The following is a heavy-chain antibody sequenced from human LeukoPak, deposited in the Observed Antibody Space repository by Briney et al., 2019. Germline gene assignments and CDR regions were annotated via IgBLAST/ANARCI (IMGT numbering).Heavy chain of an antibody. Sequence: ASVKVSCKVSGYTLTELSMHWVRQAPGKGLEWMGGFDPEDGETIYAQKFQGRVTMTEDTSTDTAYMELGSLRSEDTAVYYCATGGATAMGGYYFDYWGQGTLVTVSS. CDR2: FDPEDGET. CDR3: ATGGATAMGGYYFDY. V-gene: IGHV1-24*01. D-gene: IGHD5-18*01. CDR1: GYTLTELS. J-gene: IGHJ4*02.